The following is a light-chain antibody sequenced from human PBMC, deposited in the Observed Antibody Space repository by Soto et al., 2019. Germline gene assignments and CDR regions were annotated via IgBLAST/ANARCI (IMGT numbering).Light chain of an antibody. J-gene: IGKJ1*01. CDR2: LAS. CDR3: HQRQSWPRT. V-gene: IGKV3-11*01. CDR1: QAVNTR. Sequence: EIALTQSPATLSSFPGDRVTLSCRASQAVNTRLAWYQHKPGQAPRLLIYLASNRAAGVPARFSGSGSGTDFTLTISDVEPEDFAVYYCHQRQSWPRTFGQGT.